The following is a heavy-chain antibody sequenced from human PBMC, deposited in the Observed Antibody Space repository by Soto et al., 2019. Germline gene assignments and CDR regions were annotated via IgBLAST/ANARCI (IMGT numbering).Heavy chain of an antibody. CDR2: ISGTGYNT. CDR1: GFTFSSYA. V-gene: IGHV3-23*01. Sequence: EVQLLESGGGLVRPGGSLRLSCAASGFTFSSYAMNWVRQAPGKGLEWVSAISGTGYNTYYADSLKSRFTISRDNSKNTLSLQMNSLRAEDTAVYYCARDRQFSYPRGGMDVWGQGTTVTVSS. D-gene: IGHD3-10*01. J-gene: IGHJ6*02. CDR3: ARDRQFSYPRGGMDV.